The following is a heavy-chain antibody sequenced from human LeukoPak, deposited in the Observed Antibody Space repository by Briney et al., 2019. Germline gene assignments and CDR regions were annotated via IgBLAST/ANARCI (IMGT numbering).Heavy chain of an antibody. CDR1: GGSISSSSYY. D-gene: IGHD3-22*01. V-gene: IGHV4-39*07. CDR3: ARVRRRYYDSSGYFDY. Sequence: SETLSLTCTVSGGSISSSSYYWGWIRQPPGKGLEWIGSIYYSGSTYYNPSLKSRVTISVDTSKNQFSLKLSSVTAADTAVYYCARVRRRYYDSSGYFDYWGQGTLVTVSS. CDR2: IYYSGST. J-gene: IGHJ4*02.